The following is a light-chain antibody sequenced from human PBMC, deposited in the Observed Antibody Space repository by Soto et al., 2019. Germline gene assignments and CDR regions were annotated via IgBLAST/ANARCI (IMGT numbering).Light chain of an antibody. Sequence: DIVLTQSPGTLSLSPGERATLSCRASQSVSSNHLAWYQQKPGQAPRLLIYGGSSRATGIPVRFSGSGSETDFTLTVTRLEPEDFAVYYCQQYSSSRTFGQGTKVDIK. V-gene: IGKV3-20*01. J-gene: IGKJ1*01. CDR2: GGS. CDR1: QSVSSNH. CDR3: QQYSSSRT.